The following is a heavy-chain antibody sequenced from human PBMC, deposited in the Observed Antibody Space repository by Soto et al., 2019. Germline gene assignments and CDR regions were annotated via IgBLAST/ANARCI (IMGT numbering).Heavy chain of an antibody. CDR1: GYTFTSYD. CDR3: ARGRGILAGYPADY. Sequence: QVQLVQSGAEVKKPGASVKVSCKASGYTFTSYDINWVRQATGQGLEWMGWMNPNSGNTGYAQKFQGRVTMTRSTSMSTAYMEVSSLRSEDTAVYYWARGRGILAGYPADYWGQGALVTVSS. CDR2: MNPNSGNT. J-gene: IGHJ4*02. D-gene: IGHD3-9*01. V-gene: IGHV1-8*01.